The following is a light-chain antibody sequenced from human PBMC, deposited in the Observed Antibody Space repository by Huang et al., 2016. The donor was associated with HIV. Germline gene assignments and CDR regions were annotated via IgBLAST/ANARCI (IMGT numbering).Light chain of an antibody. J-gene: IGKJ1*01. Sequence: DMQMTQSPSSLSASVGVRVTLSCRATQAIDNYLAWYQQKPGRVPNLLIYGATTLQSGVPSRFSGSGSGTNFTLTIASLQPEDVATYYCQRYNSVPRMFGQGTKVEIK. CDR2: GAT. CDR1: QAIDNY. CDR3: QRYNSVPRM. V-gene: IGKV1-27*01.